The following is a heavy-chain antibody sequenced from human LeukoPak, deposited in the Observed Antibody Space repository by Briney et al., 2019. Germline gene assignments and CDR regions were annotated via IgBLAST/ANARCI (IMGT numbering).Heavy chain of an antibody. J-gene: IGHJ4*02. D-gene: IGHD3-10*01. CDR3: ARGQLWFGELVTY. V-gene: IGHV3-7*01. CDR2: IKQDGSEK. CDR1: GLSISNDW. Sequence: AGGSLRLSCAASGLSISNDWMSWVRQAPGKGLEWVANIKQDGSEKYYVDSVKGRFTISRDNAKNSLYLQMNSLRAEDTAVYYCARGQLWFGELVTYWGQGTLVTVSS.